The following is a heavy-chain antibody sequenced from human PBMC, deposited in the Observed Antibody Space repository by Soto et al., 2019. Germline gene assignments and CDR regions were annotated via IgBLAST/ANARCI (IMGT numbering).Heavy chain of an antibody. CDR3: TTDADSGSYYDY. Sequence: GESLKISCAASGFTFSNAWMSWVRQAPGKGLEWVGRIKSKTDGGTTDYAAPVKGRFTISRDDSKNTLYLQMNSLKTEDTAVYYCTTDADSGSYYDYWGQGTLVTVSS. V-gene: IGHV3-15*01. CDR2: IKSKTDGGTT. D-gene: IGHD1-26*01. J-gene: IGHJ4*02. CDR1: GFTFSNAW.